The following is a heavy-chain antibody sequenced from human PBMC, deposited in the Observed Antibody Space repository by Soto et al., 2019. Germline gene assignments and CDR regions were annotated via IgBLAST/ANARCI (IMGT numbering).Heavy chain of an antibody. Sequence: SETLSLTCTVSCCSISSYYWSWIRQPPGEGLEWIGYIYYSGSTNYNPSLKSRVTISVDTSKNQFSLKLSSVTAAETAVCYCARFDYVFWSGLGYFDYWGHGTLVTVSS. CDR1: CCSISSYY. D-gene: IGHD3-3*01. J-gene: IGHJ4*01. CDR2: IYYSGST. CDR3: ARFDYVFWSGLGYFDY. V-gene: IGHV4-59*01.